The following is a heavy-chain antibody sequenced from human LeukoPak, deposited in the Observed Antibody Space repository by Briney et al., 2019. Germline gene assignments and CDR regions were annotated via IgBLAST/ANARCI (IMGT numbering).Heavy chain of an antibody. CDR3: ARDRFWNQYDP. V-gene: IGHV3-74*01. D-gene: IGHD1-1*01. Sequence: GGSLRLSCAASGFTFSDYRMNWLRQAPGKGLMWVSRLNPNGRNTDYADSVKGRFTISRDNAKNTLYLQMNSLRVDDTAVYYCARDRFWNQYDPWGQGTLVTVSS. CDR1: GFTFSDYR. J-gene: IGHJ5*02. CDR2: LNPNGRNT.